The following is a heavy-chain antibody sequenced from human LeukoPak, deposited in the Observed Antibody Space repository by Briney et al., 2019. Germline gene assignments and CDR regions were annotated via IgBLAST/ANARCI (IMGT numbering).Heavy chain of an antibody. Sequence: SETLSLTCTVSGGSISSSSYYWSWIRQPPGKGLEWIGEINHSGSTNYNPSLKSRVTISVDTSKNQFSLKLSSVTAADTAVYYCARGGSYYYGMDVWGQGTTVTVSS. V-gene: IGHV4-39*07. D-gene: IGHD3-10*01. CDR3: ARGGSYYYGMDV. J-gene: IGHJ6*02. CDR1: GGSISSSSYY. CDR2: INHSGST.